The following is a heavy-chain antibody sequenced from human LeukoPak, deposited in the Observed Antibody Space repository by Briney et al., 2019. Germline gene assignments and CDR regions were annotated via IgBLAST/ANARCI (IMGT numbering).Heavy chain of an antibody. D-gene: IGHD3-9*01. CDR1: GFTYSNYG. V-gene: IGHV3-33*01. J-gene: IGHJ3*02. Sequence: PGGSLRLSCAASGFTYSNYGMQWVRQAPGKELEWVAGIWYDGSTYYTDSVKGRITISRDNSKNTLYLQMNTLGAEDTAVYYCARDRTTILSSFDIWGQGTMVTVSS. CDR3: ARDRTTILSSFDI. CDR2: IWYDGST.